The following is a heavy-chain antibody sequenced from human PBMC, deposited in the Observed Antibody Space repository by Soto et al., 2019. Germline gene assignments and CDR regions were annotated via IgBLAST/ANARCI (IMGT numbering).Heavy chain of an antibody. CDR3: ARASRSGYPLVYMDV. CDR2: INPSGGST. CDR1: GYTFTSYY. D-gene: IGHD3-3*01. Sequence: ASVKVSCKASGYTFTSYYMHWVRQAPGQGLEWMGIINPSGGSTSYAQKFQGRVTMTRDTSTSTVYMELSSLRSEDTAVYYCARASRSGYPLVYMDVWGKGTTVTVSS. J-gene: IGHJ6*03. V-gene: IGHV1-46*01.